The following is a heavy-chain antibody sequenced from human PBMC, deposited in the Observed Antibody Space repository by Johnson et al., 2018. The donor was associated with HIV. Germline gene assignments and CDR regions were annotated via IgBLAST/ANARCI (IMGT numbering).Heavy chain of an antibody. J-gene: IGHJ3*02. Sequence: VQLVESGGGLVQPGGSLRLSCAVSGFSVSTNYINWVRQAPGKGLEWVSVIYSGGTTYYGDSVMGRFTISRDNSNNTVYLQMNSLRAEDTAVYFCARDPLVGTVTVGAFDIWGQGTMVT. CDR2: IYSGGTT. D-gene: IGHD1-26*01. V-gene: IGHV3-66*01. CDR3: ARDPLVGTVTVGAFDI. CDR1: GFSVSTNY.